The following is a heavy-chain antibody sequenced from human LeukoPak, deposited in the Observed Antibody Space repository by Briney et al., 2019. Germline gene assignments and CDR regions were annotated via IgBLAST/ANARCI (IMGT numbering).Heavy chain of an antibody. CDR3: ARVYYYDSSGSESFDAFDI. CDR2: INAGNGNT. V-gene: IGHV1-3*01. CDR1: GYTFTSYA. Sequence: ASVKVSCKTSGYTFTSYAIQWVRQAPGQRLEWMGWINAGNGNTKYSQKFQGRVTITRDTSATTAYMELSTLRSEDTAVYYCARVYYYDSSGSESFDAFDIWGQGTMVTVSS. D-gene: IGHD3-22*01. J-gene: IGHJ3*02.